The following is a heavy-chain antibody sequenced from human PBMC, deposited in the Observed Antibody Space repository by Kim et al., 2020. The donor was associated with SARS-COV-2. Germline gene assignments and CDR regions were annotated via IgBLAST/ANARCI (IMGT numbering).Heavy chain of an antibody. D-gene: IGHD3-10*01. V-gene: IGHV3-33*05. J-gene: IGHJ6*02. CDR2: ISYDGSNK. CDR3: ARAHIRRGVHVYYYYYGMDV. Sequence: GGSLRLSCAASGFTFSSYGMHWVRQAPGKGLEWVAVISYDGSNKYYADSVKGRFTISRDNSNNTLYLQMNSLRAEDTAVYYCARAHIRRGVHVYYYYYGMDVWGQGTTVTVSS. CDR1: GFTFSSYG.